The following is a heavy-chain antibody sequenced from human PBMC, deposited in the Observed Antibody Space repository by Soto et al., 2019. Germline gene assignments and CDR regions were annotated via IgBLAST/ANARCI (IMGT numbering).Heavy chain of an antibody. J-gene: IGHJ6*01. CDR3: ARDRRDYYYGMDV. Sequence: PSETLSLTCTVSGGSISSSSYYWGWIRQPPGKGLEWIGYIYYSGSTYYNPSLKSRVTISVDTSKNQFSLKLSAVTAADTAVYYCARDRRDYYYGMDVWGQGTTVTVSS. CDR2: IYYSGST. V-gene: IGHV4-30-4*08. CDR1: GGSISSSSYY.